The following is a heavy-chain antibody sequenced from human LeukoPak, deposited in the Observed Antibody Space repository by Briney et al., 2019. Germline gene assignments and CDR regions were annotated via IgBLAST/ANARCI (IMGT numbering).Heavy chain of an antibody. CDR1: RDSVSRYY. CDR2: IYYSGST. CDR3: ARVRYSSGYHYYYGMDV. V-gene: IGHV4-59*02. Sequence: SDTLSLPCNVSRDSVSRYYWRWLRQPPSKELEWIGYIYYSGSTNYNPSLKSRVTISVDTSKNQFSLKLSSVTAADTAVYYCARVRYSSGYHYYYGMDVWGQGTTVTVSS. J-gene: IGHJ6*02. D-gene: IGHD6-19*01.